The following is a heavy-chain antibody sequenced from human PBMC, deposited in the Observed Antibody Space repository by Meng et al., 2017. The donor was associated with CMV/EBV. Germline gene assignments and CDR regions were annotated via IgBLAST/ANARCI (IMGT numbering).Heavy chain of an antibody. Sequence: GESLKISCAASGFTFSSYAMSWVRQAPGKGLEWVANIKQDGSEKYYVDSVKGRFTISRDNAKNSLYLQMNSLRAEDTAVYYCARVRRDIHFDYWGQGTLVTVSS. D-gene: IGHD2-15*01. V-gene: IGHV3-7*01. J-gene: IGHJ4*02. CDR2: IKQDGSEK. CDR1: GFTFSSYA. CDR3: ARVRRDIHFDY.